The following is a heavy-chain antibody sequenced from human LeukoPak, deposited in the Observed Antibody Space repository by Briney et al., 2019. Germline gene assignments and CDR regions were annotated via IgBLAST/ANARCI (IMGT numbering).Heavy chain of an antibody. CDR3: ARDFGLVPAIDMGAFDI. CDR1: GFTVSSNY. Sequence: GGSLRLSGAAPGFTVSSNYMSWVRKAPGKGLEWVSVIYSGGSTYYADSVKGRFTISRDNSKNTLYLQMNSLRAEETAVYYCARDFGLVPAIDMGAFDIWGQGTMVTISS. J-gene: IGHJ3*02. D-gene: IGHD2-2*01. CDR2: IYSGGST. V-gene: IGHV3-53*01.